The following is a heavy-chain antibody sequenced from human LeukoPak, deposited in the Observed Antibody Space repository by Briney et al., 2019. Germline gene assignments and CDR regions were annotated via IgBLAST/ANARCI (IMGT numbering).Heavy chain of an antibody. D-gene: IGHD3-22*01. V-gene: IGHV3-7*01. Sequence: GGSLRLSCAASGFTFSTYWMTWVRQAPGKGLEWVANIRQDGSAKYYVDSLRGRFSISRDNVKNSLFLQMNSLSAEDTAVYYCARCPYDSTGYYSVPSHLDYWGQGTLVTVSS. CDR3: ARCPYDSTGYYSVPSHLDY. CDR2: IRQDGSAK. J-gene: IGHJ4*02. CDR1: GFTFSTYW.